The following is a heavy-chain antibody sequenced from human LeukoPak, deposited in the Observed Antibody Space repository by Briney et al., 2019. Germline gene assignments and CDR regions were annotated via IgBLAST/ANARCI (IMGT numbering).Heavy chain of an antibody. CDR3: ARDRPGRYCSTTSCFTASPFAP. CDR1: GFIFDDYD. D-gene: IGHD2-2*02. J-gene: IGHJ5*02. Sequence: PGGSLRLSCAASGFIFDDYDMNWVRQAPGKGLEWVSHINWNGNTIGYGDSVKGRFTISRDNAKNSLYLQMNSLRAEDTAVYYCARDRPGRYCSTTSCFTASPFAPWGQGTLVTVSS. V-gene: IGHV3-20*04. CDR2: INWNGNTI.